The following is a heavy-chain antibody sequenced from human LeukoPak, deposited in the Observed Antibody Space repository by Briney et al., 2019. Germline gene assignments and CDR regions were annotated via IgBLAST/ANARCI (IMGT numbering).Heavy chain of an antibody. Sequence: ASVKVSCKASGYTFTSYYMHWARQAPGQGLEWMGLINPSGGSTSHAQKFQGRVTMTRDTSTSTVYMELSSLRSEDTAVYYCARGIWFGDQLGLHFDYWGQGTLVTVSS. CDR1: GYTFTSYY. CDR2: INPSGGST. CDR3: ARGIWFGDQLGLHFDY. D-gene: IGHD3-10*01. J-gene: IGHJ4*02. V-gene: IGHV1-46*01.